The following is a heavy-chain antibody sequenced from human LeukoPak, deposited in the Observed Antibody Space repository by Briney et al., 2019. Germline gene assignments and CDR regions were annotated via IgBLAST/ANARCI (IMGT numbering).Heavy chain of an antibody. J-gene: IGHJ3*02. Sequence: PGRSLRLSCAASGFTFSSYAMHWVRQAPGKGLEWVAVISYDGSNKYYADSVKGRFTISRDNSKNTLYLQMNSLRAEDTAVYYCARAEGYCSGGSCYMYAFDIWGQGTMVTVSS. V-gene: IGHV3-30-3*01. CDR3: ARAEGYCSGGSCYMYAFDI. D-gene: IGHD2-15*01. CDR1: GFTFSSYA. CDR2: ISYDGSNK.